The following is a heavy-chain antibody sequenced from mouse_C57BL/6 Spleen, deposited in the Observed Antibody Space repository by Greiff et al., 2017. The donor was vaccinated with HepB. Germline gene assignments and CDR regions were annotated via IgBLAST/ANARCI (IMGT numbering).Heavy chain of an antibody. V-gene: IGHV14-4*01. CDR3: TTSNYGSNLDY. Sequence: VQLKESGAELVRPGASVKLSCTASGFNIKDDYMHWVKQRPEQGLEWIGWIDPENGDTEYASKFQGKATITADTSSNTAYLQLSSLTSEDTAVYYCTTSNYGSNLDYWGQGTTLTVSS. CDR1: GFNIKDDY. CDR2: IDPENGDT. D-gene: IGHD1-1*01. J-gene: IGHJ2*01.